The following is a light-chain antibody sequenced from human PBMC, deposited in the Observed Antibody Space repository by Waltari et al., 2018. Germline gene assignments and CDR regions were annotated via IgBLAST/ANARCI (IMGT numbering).Light chain of an antibody. CDR1: QNTSNY. Sequence: DIQMTQSPSSLSASVGDRVTITCRASQNTSNYLNWYQHKAGEAPKLLIHGAFNLQSGVPSRFSGSGSGTDFTLTISSLQPEDVATYYCHQTRSLPDTFGQGTKLEI. V-gene: IGKV1-39*01. CDR2: GAF. CDR3: HQTRSLPDT. J-gene: IGKJ2*01.